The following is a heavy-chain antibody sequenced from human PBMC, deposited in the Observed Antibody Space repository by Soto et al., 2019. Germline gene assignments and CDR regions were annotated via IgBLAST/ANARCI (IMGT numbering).Heavy chain of an antibody. CDR3: ARGSGCSSTSCHPPSLPNPDY. J-gene: IGHJ4*02. V-gene: IGHV4-34*01. Sequence: PSETLSLPCAVYGGSFSGYYWSWIRQPPGKGLEWIGEINHSGSTNYNPSLKSRVTISVDTSKNQFSLKLSSVTAADTAVYYCARGSGCSSTSCHPPSLPNPDYWGQGTLVTVSS. CDR2: INHSGST. D-gene: IGHD2-2*01. CDR1: GGSFSGYY.